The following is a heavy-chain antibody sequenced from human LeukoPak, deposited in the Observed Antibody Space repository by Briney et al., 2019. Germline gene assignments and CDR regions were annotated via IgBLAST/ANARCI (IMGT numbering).Heavy chain of an antibody. CDR1: GYTFTSYG. CDR3: ARCPQQQLLYLFDY. J-gene: IGHJ4*02. V-gene: IGHV1-18*01. CDR2: ISAYNGNT. Sequence: ASVKVSCKASGYTFTSYGISWVRQAPGQGLEWMGWISAYNGNTNYAQKLQGRVTMTTDPSTSTAYMELRSLRSDDTAVYYCARCPQQQLLYLFDYWGQGTLVTVSS. D-gene: IGHD6-13*01.